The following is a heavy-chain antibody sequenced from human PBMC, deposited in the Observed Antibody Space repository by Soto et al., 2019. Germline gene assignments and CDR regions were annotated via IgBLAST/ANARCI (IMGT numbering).Heavy chain of an antibody. D-gene: IGHD3-9*01. J-gene: IGHJ4*02. V-gene: IGHV3-15*01. Sequence: GGSLRLSCAASGLAFSNAWMSWVGQAPGKRLARAGRIKSKTVGGAGADAAPVEGRFTIARDDSKNTLFLQMNSLKTADTAIYSCTYLHYDILTGSILHDFDYSGPVTLETLST. CDR1: GLAFSNAW. CDR2: IKSKTVGGAG. CDR3: TYLHYDILTGSILHDFDY.